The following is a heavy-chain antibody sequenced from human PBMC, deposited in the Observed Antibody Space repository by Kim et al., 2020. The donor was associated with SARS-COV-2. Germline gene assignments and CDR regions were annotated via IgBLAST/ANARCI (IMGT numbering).Heavy chain of an antibody. D-gene: IGHD6-6*01. J-gene: IGHJ5*01. CDR2: IYYSGST. Sequence: SETLSLTCTVSGGSISSYYWSWIRQPPGKGLEWIGYIYYSGSTNYNPSLKSRVTISVDTSKNQFSLKLSSVTAADTAVYYCARGVGSAFWYSSSPGVNW. V-gene: IGHV4-59*13. CDR1: GGSISSYY. CDR3: ARGVGSAFWYSSSPGVNW.